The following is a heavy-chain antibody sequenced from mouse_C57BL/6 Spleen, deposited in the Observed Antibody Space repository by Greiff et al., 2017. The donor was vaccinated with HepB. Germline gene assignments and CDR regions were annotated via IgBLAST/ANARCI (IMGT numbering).Heavy chain of an antibody. V-gene: IGHV3-6*01. CDR3: AVDSSGYVDY. J-gene: IGHJ2*01. CDR2: ISYDGSN. Sequence: EVQLQESGPGLVKPSQSLSLTCSVTGYSITSGYYWNWIRQFPGNKLEWMGYISYDGSNNYNPSLKNRISITRDTSKNQFVLKLNSVTTEDTATYYCAVDSSGYVDYWGQGTTLTVSS. D-gene: IGHD3-2*02. CDR1: GYSITSGYY.